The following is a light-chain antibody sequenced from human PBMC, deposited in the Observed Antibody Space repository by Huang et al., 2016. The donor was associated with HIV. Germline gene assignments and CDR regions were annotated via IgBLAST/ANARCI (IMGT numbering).Light chain of an antibody. V-gene: IGKV3-15*01. Sequence: EIVMTQSPASLSVSPGERATLSCRASQSVTTSVAWYQQRPGQAPRLLIYDASTRATGVPARFSGGGSGTECTLTISSLQSEDVAVYYCHQYNAWQTFGQGTKLQIK. CDR3: HQYNAWQT. CDR1: QSVTTS. CDR2: DAS. J-gene: IGKJ2*01.